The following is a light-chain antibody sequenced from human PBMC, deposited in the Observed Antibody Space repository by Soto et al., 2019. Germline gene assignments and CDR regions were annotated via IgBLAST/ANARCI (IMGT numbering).Light chain of an antibody. CDR3: QQYGILPTT. Sequence: TNSSVAVSVSPEDGVTLSCRASQGIGDTLAWYQHKPGQTPRLLIYGASSRATGIPDRFSGSGSGTDFTLTISRLEPEDFAVYYCQQYGILPTTFGQGTRLEIK. V-gene: IGKV3-20*01. CDR2: GAS. J-gene: IGKJ5*01. CDR1: QGIGDT.